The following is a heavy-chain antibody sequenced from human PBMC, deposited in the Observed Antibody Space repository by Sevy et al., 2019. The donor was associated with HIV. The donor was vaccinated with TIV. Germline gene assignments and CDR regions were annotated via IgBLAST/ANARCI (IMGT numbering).Heavy chain of an antibody. Sequence: GGSLRLSCAVSGFTVSSNYMTWVRQAPGKGLEWVSVIFSGGCTYYADSVKGRFTISRDNSRNTLSLQMNSLRAEDTAVYYCARGMILEGSWCGMDVWGQGTTVTVSS. CDR2: IFSGGCT. J-gene: IGHJ6*02. CDR1: GFTVSSNY. D-gene: IGHD3-3*01. V-gene: IGHV3-53*01. CDR3: ARGMILEGSWCGMDV.